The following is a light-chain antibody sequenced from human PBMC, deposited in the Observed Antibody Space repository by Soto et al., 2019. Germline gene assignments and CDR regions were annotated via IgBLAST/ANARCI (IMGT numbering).Light chain of an antibody. CDR1: SSDLGSYDL. Sequence: QSALTQPASVSGSPGQSITISCAGTSSDLGSYDLVSWYQQHPGKAPKLMIYEGTKRPSGVSNRFSGSKSGNTASLTISGLQAEDEADYYCCSYAGSTAFEVFGTGTKLTVL. CDR3: CSYAGSTAFEV. V-gene: IGLV2-23*03. J-gene: IGLJ1*01. CDR2: EGT.